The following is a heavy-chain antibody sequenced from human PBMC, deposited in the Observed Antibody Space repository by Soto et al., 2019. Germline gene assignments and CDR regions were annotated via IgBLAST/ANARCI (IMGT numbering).Heavy chain of an antibody. V-gene: IGHV3-23*01. CDR2: ISGSGSST. J-gene: IGHJ3*02. CDR3: GRRSPSWAFDI. Sequence: EVQLLESGGGLVQPGGSLRLSCAASGFTFSNYAMNWVRQAPGKGLEWVSVISGSGSSTYYADSVKGRFSISRDHSKNTLYLQMSGPRADDAAVYYCGRRSPSWAFDIWGQGTMVTVSS. D-gene: IGHD2-15*01. CDR1: GFTFSNYA.